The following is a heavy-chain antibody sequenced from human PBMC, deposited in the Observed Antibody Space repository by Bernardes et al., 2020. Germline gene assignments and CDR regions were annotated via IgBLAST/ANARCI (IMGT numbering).Heavy chain of an antibody. J-gene: IGHJ6*02. D-gene: IGHD3-16*01. CDR2: IYYSGST. CDR3: AAALGGEDGMDV. CDR1: GGSISRYY. V-gene: IGHV4-59*01. Sequence: SETLSLTCTVSGGSISRYYWSWIRQPPGKGLEWIGYIYYSGSTNYNPSLRSRVTISVDTTKNQFSLKLTSVTAADTAVYYCAAALGGEDGMDVWGQGTTVTVSS.